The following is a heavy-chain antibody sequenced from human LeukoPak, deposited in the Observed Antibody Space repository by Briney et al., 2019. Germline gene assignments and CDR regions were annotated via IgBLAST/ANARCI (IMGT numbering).Heavy chain of an antibody. CDR2: ITWNGGTI. J-gene: IGHJ4*02. CDR1: GSTFSSYA. D-gene: IGHD3-10*01. Sequence: GGSLRLSCAASGSTFSSYAMHWVRQAPGKGLEWVSGITWNGGTIDYADSVKGRFTISRDNAKNSLYLQMNSLRAEDTALYYCATRYASGPIADYWGQGTLVTVSS. V-gene: IGHV3-9*01. CDR3: ATRYASGPIADY.